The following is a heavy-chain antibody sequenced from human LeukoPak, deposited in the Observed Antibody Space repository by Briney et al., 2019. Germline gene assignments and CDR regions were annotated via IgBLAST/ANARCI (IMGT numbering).Heavy chain of an antibody. D-gene: IGHD2-21*02. J-gene: IGHJ6*03. CDR1: EFTFSRYD. V-gene: IGHV3-30*04. CDR3: ASTPQAVVTTIVDYNYYMDV. Sequence: QPGGSLGLSCAASEFTFSRYDMHWVRQAPGKGLEWVAIISDDGSNKYYAESVKGRFIISRDNSKNTLYLQMNSLSGDDTAVYYCASTPQAVVTTIVDYNYYMDVWGKGTTVTVSS. CDR2: ISDDGSNK.